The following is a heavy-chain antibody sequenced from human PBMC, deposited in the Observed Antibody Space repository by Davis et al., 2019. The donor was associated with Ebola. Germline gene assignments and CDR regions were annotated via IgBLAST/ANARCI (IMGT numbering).Heavy chain of an antibody. CDR1: GFSLSNARMG. CDR3: ARIIEATTFYYYYGMDV. D-gene: IGHD5-24*01. J-gene: IGHJ6*02. V-gene: IGHV2-26*01. CDR2: IFSNDEK. Sequence: SGPTLVKPTETLTLTCTVSGFSLSNARMGVSWIRQPPGKALEWLAHIFSNDEKSYSTSLKSRLTISKDTSKSQVVLTMTNMDPVDTATYYCARIIEATTFYYYYGMDVWGQGTTVTVSS.